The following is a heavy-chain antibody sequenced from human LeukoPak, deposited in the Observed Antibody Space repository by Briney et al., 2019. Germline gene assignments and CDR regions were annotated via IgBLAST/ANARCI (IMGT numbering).Heavy chain of an antibody. V-gene: IGHV3-53*01. Sequence: PSETLSLTCNVSGGSISSTNYYMSWVPQAPGRGLEWVSALSSGDNTHYADSVNGRFTISRDNSKNTLYLQLNSLRAEDTAVYYCARRYCSSCPTGHAFDLWGQGTMVTVSS. J-gene: IGHJ3*01. CDR2: LSSGDNT. CDR3: ARRYCSSCPTGHAFDL. D-gene: IGHD2-15*01. CDR1: GGSISSTNYY.